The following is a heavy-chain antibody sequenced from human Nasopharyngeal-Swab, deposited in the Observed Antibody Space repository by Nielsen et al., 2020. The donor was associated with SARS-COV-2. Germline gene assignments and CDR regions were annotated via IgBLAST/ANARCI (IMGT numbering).Heavy chain of an antibody. V-gene: IGHV6-1*01. CDR1: GDSVSSSSAA. CDR2: TYYRSKWYN. D-gene: IGHD3-10*01. Sequence: SETLSLTCAISGDSVSSSSAAWNWIRQSPSRGLEWLGRTYYRSKWYNDYAVSVKSRITINPDTSKNQFSLQLNSVTPEDTAVYYCARATLWFGEFHFDYWGQGTLVTVSS. J-gene: IGHJ4*02. CDR3: ARATLWFGEFHFDY.